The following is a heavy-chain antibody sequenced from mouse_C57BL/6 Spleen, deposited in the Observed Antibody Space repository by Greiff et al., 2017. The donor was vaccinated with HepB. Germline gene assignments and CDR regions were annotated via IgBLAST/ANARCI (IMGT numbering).Heavy chain of an antibody. D-gene: IGHD3-3*01. CDR2: IWSGGST. V-gene: IGHV2-2*02. J-gene: IGHJ2*01. CDR3: ARDWAGKNYFDY. CDR1: GFSLTSYG. Sequence: QVQLQQSGPGLVQTSQSLSITCTVSGFSLTSYGVHWVRQSPGKGLEWLGVIWSGGSTDYNAAFISRLTISTDNSKAQVFFKMNSLRANDTAIYYCARDWAGKNYFDYWGQGTTLTVSS.